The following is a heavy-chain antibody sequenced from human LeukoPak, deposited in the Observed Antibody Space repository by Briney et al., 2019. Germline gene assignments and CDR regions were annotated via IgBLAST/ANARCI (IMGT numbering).Heavy chain of an antibody. CDR2: IHTSGTT. V-gene: IGHV4-4*07. CDR1: GGSISSYY. CDR3: ARDTTVRGVIMYNWFDP. Sequence: SETLSLTCTVSGGSISSYYWSWIRQPAGKGLEWIGRIHTSGTTNYSPSLKSRVTMSVDTSKNQFSLKLSSVTAADTAVYYCARDTTVRGVIMYNWFDPWGQGTLVTVSS. D-gene: IGHD3-10*01. J-gene: IGHJ5*02.